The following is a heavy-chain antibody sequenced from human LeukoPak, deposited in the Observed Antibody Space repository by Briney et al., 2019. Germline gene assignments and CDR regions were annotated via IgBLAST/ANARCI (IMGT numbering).Heavy chain of an antibody. CDR1: GFTFSSYW. D-gene: IGHD4-17*01. J-gene: IGHJ6*02. CDR2: IKQDGSEK. CDR3: ARDPLSNDYGDYVSYGMDV. Sequence: GGSLRLSCAASGFTFSSYWMSWVRQAPGEGLEWVANIKQDGSEKYYVDSVKGRFTISRDNAKNSLYLQMNSLRAEDTAVYYCARDPLSNDYGDYVSYGMDVWGQGTTVTVSS. V-gene: IGHV3-7*01.